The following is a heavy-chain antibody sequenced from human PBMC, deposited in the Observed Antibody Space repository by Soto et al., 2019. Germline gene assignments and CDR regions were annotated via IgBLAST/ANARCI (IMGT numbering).Heavy chain of an antibody. D-gene: IGHD2-2*01. J-gene: IGHJ4*02. V-gene: IGHV5-51*01. Sequence: ESLKISCNGSGYSFTSYWIGWVRHMPGKGLEWMGIIYPGDSDTRYSPSFQGQVTISADKSISTAYLQWSSLKASDTAMYYCASSGDCSSTSCYHFDYWGQGTLVTVSS. CDR1: GYSFTSYW. CDR3: ASSGDCSSTSCYHFDY. CDR2: IYPGDSDT.